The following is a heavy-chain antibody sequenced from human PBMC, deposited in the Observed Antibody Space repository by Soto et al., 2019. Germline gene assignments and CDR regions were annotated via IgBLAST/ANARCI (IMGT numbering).Heavy chain of an antibody. J-gene: IGHJ4*02. CDR3: ARGKIVVVPAAMLFDY. D-gene: IGHD2-2*01. Sequence: QVQLQQWGAGLLKPSETLTLTCTVYGGSFSGYYWSWIRQPPGEGLEWIGEINHSGRINYNPSLKSRVTISLDTSKNHLSLNLSSVTAADTAVYYCARGKIVVVPAAMLFDYWGQGILVSVSS. CDR2: INHSGRI. CDR1: GGSFSGYY. V-gene: IGHV4-34*01.